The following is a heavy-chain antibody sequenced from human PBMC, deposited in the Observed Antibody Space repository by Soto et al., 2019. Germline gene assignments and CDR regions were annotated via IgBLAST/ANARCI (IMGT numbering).Heavy chain of an antibody. CDR3: ARRYGASFDY. CDR1: GGSISSSSFH. D-gene: IGHD4-17*01. Sequence: SETLSLTCTVSGGSISSSSFHWGWIRQPPGKGLEWIGSIYYSGSTYCSPSLKSRVTISVDTSKNQFSLKLSSVTAADTAVYYCARRYGASFDYWGQGTLVTVSS. J-gene: IGHJ4*02. V-gene: IGHV4-39*07. CDR2: IYYSGST.